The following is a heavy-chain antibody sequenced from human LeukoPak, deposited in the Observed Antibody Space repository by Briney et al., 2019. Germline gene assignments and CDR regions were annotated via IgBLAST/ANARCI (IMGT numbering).Heavy chain of an antibody. CDR1: GFTFDDFA. V-gene: IGHV3-9*01. Sequence: GGSLRLSCAASGFTFDDFAMHWVRQAPGQGLEWVSGISWNSGDIGYADSVKGRFTISRDNAKNSLYLQMNSLRVEDTALYYCAKDIRLLSPSGSFDYWGQGTLVTVSS. CDR2: ISWNSGDI. CDR3: AKDIRLLSPSGSFDY. D-gene: IGHD1-26*01. J-gene: IGHJ4*02.